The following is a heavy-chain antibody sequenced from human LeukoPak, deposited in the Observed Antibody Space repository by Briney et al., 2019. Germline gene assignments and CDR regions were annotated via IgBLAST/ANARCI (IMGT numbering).Heavy chain of an antibody. CDR2: ISSSGSTT. J-gene: IGHJ5*02. CDR1: GFTFSSYE. D-gene: IGHD3-3*01. V-gene: IGHV3-48*03. CDR3: AREDYDFWSGYNWFDP. Sequence: PGGSLRLSCAASGFTFSSYEMNWVRQAPGKGLEWVSYISSSGSTTYYADSVKGRFTISRDNAKNSLYLQMSSLRAEDTAVYYCAREDYDFWSGYNWFDPWGQGTLVTVSS.